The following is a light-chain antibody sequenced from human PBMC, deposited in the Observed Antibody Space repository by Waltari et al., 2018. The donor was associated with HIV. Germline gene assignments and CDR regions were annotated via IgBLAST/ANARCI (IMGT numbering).Light chain of an antibody. CDR3: CSHAGSVPV. CDR2: KGP. CDR1: SSHVGAYTL. Sequence: QSALTQPASGSGSPGQSINVSCTGTSSHVGAYTLVPWFRHNPGSAPHFLIFKGPNRPSPFSVLFSASKSGNSASLPISALRTEDEALYSCCSHAGSVPVFGGGTKLTV. J-gene: IGLJ2*01. V-gene: IGLV2-23*01.